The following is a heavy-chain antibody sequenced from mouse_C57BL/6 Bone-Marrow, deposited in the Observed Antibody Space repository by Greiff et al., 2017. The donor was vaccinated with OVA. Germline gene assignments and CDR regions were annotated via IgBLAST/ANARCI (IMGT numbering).Heavy chain of an antibody. D-gene: IGHD2-5*01. CDR3: ARIVTTGGKDY. V-gene: IGHV2-2*01. Sequence: VKLMESGPGLVQPSQSLSITCTVSGFSLTSYGVHWVRQSPGKGLEWLGVIWSGGGTDYNAAFISRLGISKDKSKSQAFIQMSSLQADDTAIYYCARIVTTGGKDYWGQGTSVTVSS. J-gene: IGHJ4*01. CDR2: IWSGGGT. CDR1: GFSLTSYG.